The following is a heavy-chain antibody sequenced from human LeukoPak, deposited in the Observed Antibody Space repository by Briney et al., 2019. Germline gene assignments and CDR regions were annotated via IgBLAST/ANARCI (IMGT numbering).Heavy chain of an antibody. J-gene: IGHJ4*02. CDR2: IYYSGST. V-gene: IGHV4-59*01. CDR1: GGSISSYY. D-gene: IGHD2-15*01. Sequence: SETLSLTCTVSGGSISSYYWSWIRQPPGKGLEWIGYIYYSGSTNYNPSLKSRVTISIDTSKNQSSLKLSSVTAADTAVYYCATHPPKLCTGGSCSDYWGQGTLVTVSS. CDR3: ATHPPKLCTGGSCSDY.